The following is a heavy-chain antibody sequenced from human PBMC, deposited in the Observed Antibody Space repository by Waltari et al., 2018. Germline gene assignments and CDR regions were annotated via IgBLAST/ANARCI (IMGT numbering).Heavy chain of an antibody. V-gene: IGHV3-53*01. CDR2: IYSGGST. D-gene: IGHD6-19*01. Sequence: EVQLVESGGGFIQPGGSLRLSCAASGSPVSSNYMSSVRQAPGKGLEWVSVIYSGGSTSYEDSVKGRFTISRDNSKNTLYLQMNSLRAEDTAVYFCARQGGPYSSGWYHFDSWGQGTLVTVSS. J-gene: IGHJ4*02. CDR1: GSPVSSNY. CDR3: ARQGGPYSSGWYHFDS.